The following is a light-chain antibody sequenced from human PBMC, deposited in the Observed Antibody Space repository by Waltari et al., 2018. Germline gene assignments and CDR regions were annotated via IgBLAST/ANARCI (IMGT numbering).Light chain of an antibody. V-gene: IGKV2-30*02. CDR1: QSLVHSDGNTY. J-gene: IGKJ4*01. CDR3: GQGTHWLT. Sequence: DVVMTQSPLPLPITHGQPASISCRSSQSLVHSDGNTYLSWYQQKPGQPPRLLNYKVSNRDSGVPDRCSGSGAGTDFTLKISRVEAEDVGVYYCGQGTHWLTFGGGTKVEIK. CDR2: KVS.